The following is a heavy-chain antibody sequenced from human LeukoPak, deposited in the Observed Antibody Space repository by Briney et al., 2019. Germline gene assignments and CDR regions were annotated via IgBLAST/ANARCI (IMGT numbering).Heavy chain of an antibody. CDR1: GFTFDDYA. D-gene: IGHD4-17*01. CDR2: ISWNSGSI. J-gene: IGHJ6*02. Sequence: GGSLRLSCAASGFTFDDYAMHWVRQAPGKGLEWVSGISWNSGSIGYADSVKGRFTISRDNAKNSLCLQMNSLRAEDTALYYCAKDPTVTTSYGMDVWGQGTTVTVSS. V-gene: IGHV3-9*01. CDR3: AKDPTVTTSYGMDV.